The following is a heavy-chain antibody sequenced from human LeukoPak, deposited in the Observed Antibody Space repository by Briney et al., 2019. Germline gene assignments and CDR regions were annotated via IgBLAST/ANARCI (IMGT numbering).Heavy chain of an antibody. V-gene: IGHV4-59*01. D-gene: IGHD3-22*01. CDR1: GGSISNYY. J-gene: IGHJ4*02. CDR3: ARGTYYYDSSGYYYVYYFDY. CDR2: IYYSGST. Sequence: SETLSLTCTVSGGSISNYYWSWIRQPPGKGLEWIGYIYYSGSTNYNPSLKSRVTISVDTSKNQFSLKLSSVTAADTAVYYCARGTYYYDSSGYYYVYYFDYWGQGTLVTVSS.